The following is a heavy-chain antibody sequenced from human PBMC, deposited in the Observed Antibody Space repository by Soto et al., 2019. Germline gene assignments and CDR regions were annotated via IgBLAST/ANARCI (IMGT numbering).Heavy chain of an antibody. Sequence: GSLRLSCAASGFTFSSYSMNWVRQAPGKGLEWVSYISSSSSTIYYADSVKGRFTISRDNAKNSLYLQMNSLRDEDTAVYYCARDPPSSAYYDTKGSYYYYGMDVWGQGTTVTVSS. D-gene: IGHD3-9*01. CDR3: ARDPPSSAYYDTKGSYYYYGMDV. CDR1: GFTFSSYS. V-gene: IGHV3-48*02. J-gene: IGHJ6*02. CDR2: ISSSSSTI.